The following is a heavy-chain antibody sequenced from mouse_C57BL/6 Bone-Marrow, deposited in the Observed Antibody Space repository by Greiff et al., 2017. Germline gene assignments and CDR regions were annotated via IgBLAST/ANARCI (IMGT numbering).Heavy chain of an antibody. Sequence: EVNVVESGGGLVKPGGSLKLSCAASGFTFSRYAMSWVRQTPEKRLEWVATISDGGSYTYYPDNVKGRFTISRDNAKNNLYLQMSHLKSEDTAMYYCARGDYCGPGVYFDYWGQGTTLTVSS. D-gene: IGHD1-2*01. J-gene: IGHJ2*01. CDR2: ISDGGSYT. CDR1: GFTFSRYA. V-gene: IGHV5-4*03. CDR3: ARGDYCGPGVYFDY.